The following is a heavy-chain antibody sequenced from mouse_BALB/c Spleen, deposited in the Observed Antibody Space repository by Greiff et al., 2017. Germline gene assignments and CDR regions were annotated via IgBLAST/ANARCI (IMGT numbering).Heavy chain of an antibody. CDR2: IYPGSGST. CDR3: AREGYYVWFAY. J-gene: IGHJ3*01. V-gene: IGHV1S22*01. Sequence: LQQPGSELVRPGASVKLSCKASGYTFTSYWMHWVKQRHGQGLEWIGNIYPGSGSTNYDEKFKSKGTLTVDTSSSTAYMHLSSLTSEDSAVYFCAREGYYVWFAYWGQGTLVTVSA. D-gene: IGHD2-3*01. CDR1: GYTFTSYW.